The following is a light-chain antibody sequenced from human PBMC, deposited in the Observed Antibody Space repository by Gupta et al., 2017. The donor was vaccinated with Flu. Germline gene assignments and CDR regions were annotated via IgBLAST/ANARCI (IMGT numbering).Light chain of an antibody. CDR3: ATWDDSLSGPWV. V-gene: IGLV1-47*01. CDR1: SSNIGNKY. J-gene: IGLJ3*02. CDR2: KNN. Sequence: VTISCSGYSSNIGNKYVDWYQQLPGTAPKLLIYKNNQRPSGVPARFAASKSGTSASLAIGGLRSEDEADYYCATWDDSLSGPWVFGGGTKLTVL.